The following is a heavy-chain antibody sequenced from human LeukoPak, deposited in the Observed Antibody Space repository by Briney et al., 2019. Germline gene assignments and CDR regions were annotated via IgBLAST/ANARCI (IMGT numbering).Heavy chain of an antibody. CDR3: RRAGSGDDSSGYPRYYGMDV. J-gene: IGHJ6*02. CDR1: GYTFTGYY. CDR2: ICTDNGNT. V-gene: IGHV1-18*04. Sequence: ASVKVSCKASGYTFTGYYMHWVRQAPGQGLEWVARICTDNGNTNYAQKLQGRVTMATDTSTSTAYMELRSLRSDETAVYYCRRAGSGDDSSGYPRYYGMDVWGQGTTVTVSS. D-gene: IGHD3-22*01.